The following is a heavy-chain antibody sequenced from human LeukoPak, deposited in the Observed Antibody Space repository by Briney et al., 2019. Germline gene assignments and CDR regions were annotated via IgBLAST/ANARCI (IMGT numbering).Heavy chain of an antibody. CDR1: EFTFNGYA. D-gene: IGHD1-26*01. J-gene: IGHJ4*02. Sequence: GGSLRLSCAASEFTFNGYAMNWVRQAPGKGLEWVSIIYSGAGTYYADSVKGRFTISRDNSKNTLYLQMNSLRAEDTGVYFCAREHQVAATPFDYWGQGTLVTVSS. CDR3: AREHQVAATPFDY. V-gene: IGHV3-66*02. CDR2: IYSGAGT.